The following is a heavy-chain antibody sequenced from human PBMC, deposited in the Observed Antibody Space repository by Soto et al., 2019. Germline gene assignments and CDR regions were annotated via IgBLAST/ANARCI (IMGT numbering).Heavy chain of an antibody. D-gene: IGHD2-21*01. CDR1: GFTFSSYG. CDR2: ISYDGSNK. J-gene: IGHJ3*02. CDR3: AKDTYPWGGGYLVGRDAFDI. Sequence: QVQLVESGGGVVQPGRSLRLSCAASGFTFSSYGMHWVRQAPGKGLEWVAVISYDGSNKYYADSVKGRFTISRDNSKNTLYLQMNSLRAEDTAVYYCAKDTYPWGGGYLVGRDAFDIWGQGTMVTVSS. V-gene: IGHV3-30*18.